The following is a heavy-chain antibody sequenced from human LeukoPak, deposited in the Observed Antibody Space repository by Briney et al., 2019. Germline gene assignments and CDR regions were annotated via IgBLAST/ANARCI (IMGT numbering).Heavy chain of an antibody. J-gene: IGHJ6*03. Sequence: SETLSLTCTVSGGSISSFYWSWFYWSWIRQPPGKGLEWIGYIYFSGSTNYNPSLKSRVTISVGTSKNQFSLKLSSVTAADTAVYYCARGARPGYYDILTGPMGPYYMDVWGKGTTVTISS. V-gene: IGHV4-61*08. CDR2: IYFSGST. CDR3: ARGARPGYYDILTGPMGPYYMDV. CDR1: GGSISS. D-gene: IGHD3-9*01.